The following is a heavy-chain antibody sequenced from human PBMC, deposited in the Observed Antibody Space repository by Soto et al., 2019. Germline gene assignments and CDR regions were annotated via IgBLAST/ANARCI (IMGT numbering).Heavy chain of an antibody. CDR1: GFTFSSYA. CDR3: ARVGDFWSGSPTYYYYGMDG. CDR2: ISYDGSNK. V-gene: IGHV3-30-3*01. D-gene: IGHD3-3*01. Sequence: QVQLVESGGGVVQPGRSLRLSCAASGFTFSSYAMHWVRQAPGKGLEWVAVISYDGSNKYYADSVKGRFTISRDNSKNTLYLQMNSLRAEDTAVYYCARVGDFWSGSPTYYYYGMDGWGQGTTVTVSS. J-gene: IGHJ6*02.